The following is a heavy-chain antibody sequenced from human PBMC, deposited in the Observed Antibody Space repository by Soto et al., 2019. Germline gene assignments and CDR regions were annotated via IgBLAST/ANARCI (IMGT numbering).Heavy chain of an antibody. CDR1: GFTFSSYG. Sequence: GGSLRLSCAASGFTFSSYGMHWVRQAPGKGLEWVAVIWYDGSNKYYADSVKGRFTISRDNSKNTLYLQMNSLRAEDTAVYYCARDARFGVLDYWGQGTLVTVSS. CDR2: IWYDGSNK. V-gene: IGHV3-33*01. J-gene: IGHJ4*02. D-gene: IGHD3-10*01. CDR3: ARDARFGVLDY.